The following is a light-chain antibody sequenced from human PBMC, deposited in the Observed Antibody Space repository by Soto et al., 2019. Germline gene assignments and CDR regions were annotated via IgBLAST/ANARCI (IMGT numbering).Light chain of an antibody. CDR2: EVS. CDR1: SRDVGGYNY. J-gene: IGLJ1*01. CDR3: SSSTSSTTLYV. Sequence: QSALTQPAAVSGSPGQSITISCTGSSRDVGGYNYVSWYQQHPDKAPKLMIYEVSNRPSGVSNRFSGSRSGNTASLTISGLQAEDEADYYCSSSTSSTTLYVFGTGTKVTVL. V-gene: IGLV2-14*01.